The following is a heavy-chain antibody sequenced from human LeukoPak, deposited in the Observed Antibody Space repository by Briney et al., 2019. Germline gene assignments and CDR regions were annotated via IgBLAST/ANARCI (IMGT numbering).Heavy chain of an antibody. CDR2: TSSSSSTI. D-gene: IGHD3-10*01. CDR1: GFTFSSYS. J-gene: IGHJ4*02. V-gene: IGHV3-48*02. CDR3: ARVSPPKVEFGEPALFGY. Sequence: PGGSLRLSCAASGFTFSSYSMNWVRQAPGKGLEWVSYTSSSSSTIYYADSVKGRFTISRDNAKNSLYLQMNSLRDEDTAVNYCARVSPPKVEFGEPALFGYWGQGTLVTVSS.